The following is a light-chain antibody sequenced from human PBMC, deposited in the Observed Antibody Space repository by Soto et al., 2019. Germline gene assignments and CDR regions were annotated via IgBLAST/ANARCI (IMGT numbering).Light chain of an antibody. CDR3: QQSYSSSWT. V-gene: IGKV1-39*01. Sequence: DIQMTQSPSSLSASVGDRVTITCRASQSISNYLNWYQQKPGKAPKVLIYGASNLQSGVPSRFSGSGSGTDFTLTISSLQREDFATYFCQQSYSSSWTFGPGTKVEI. J-gene: IGKJ1*01. CDR1: QSISNY. CDR2: GAS.